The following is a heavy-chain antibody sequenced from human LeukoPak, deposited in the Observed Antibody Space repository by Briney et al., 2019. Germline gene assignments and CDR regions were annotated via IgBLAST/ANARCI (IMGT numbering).Heavy chain of an antibody. CDR3: ARANFLYCSSSTCLFDY. CDR2: INPNDGDT. D-gene: IGHD2-2*01. CDR1: GYTFTDYY. Sequence: ASVKVSCKASGYTFTDYYMQWVRRAPGQGFEWMGWINPNDGDTNYAQKFQGRVTMTRDTSISTAHMEVSRLRSDDTAVYYCARANFLYCSSSTCLFDYWGQGTLVTVSS. J-gene: IGHJ4*02. V-gene: IGHV1-2*02.